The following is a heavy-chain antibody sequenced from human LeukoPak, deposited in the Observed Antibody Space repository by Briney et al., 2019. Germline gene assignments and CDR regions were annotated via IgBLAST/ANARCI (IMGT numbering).Heavy chain of an antibody. D-gene: IGHD3-3*01. CDR3: ARGEGLLEWLSIFDY. V-gene: IGHV3-30-3*01. CDR2: ISYDGSNK. J-gene: IGHJ4*02. Sequence: PGGSLRLSCAASGFTFSSYAMHWVRRAPGKGLEWVAVISYDGSNKYYADSVKGRFTISRDNSKNTLYLQMNSLRAEDTAVYYCARGEGLLEWLSIFDYWGQGTLVTVSS. CDR1: GFTFSSYA.